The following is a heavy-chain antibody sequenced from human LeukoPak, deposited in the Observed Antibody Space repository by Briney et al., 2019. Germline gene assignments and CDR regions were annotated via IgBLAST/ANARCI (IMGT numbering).Heavy chain of an antibody. CDR2: IRYDGSKK. V-gene: IGHV3-30*02. CDR3: AKEELRRITMWGYMDV. CDR1: GFTFSSYA. D-gene: IGHD3-10*02. J-gene: IGHJ6*03. Sequence: PGGSLRLSCAASGFTFSSYAMHWVRQAPGKGLEWVAFIRYDGSKKYYTDSVKGRFTISRDNSKNTLYLQMNSLSAEDTAFYYCAKEELRRITMWGYMDVWGKGTTVTISS.